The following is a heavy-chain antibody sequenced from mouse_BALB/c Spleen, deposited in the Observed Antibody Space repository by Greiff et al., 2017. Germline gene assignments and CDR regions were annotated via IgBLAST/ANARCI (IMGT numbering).Heavy chain of an antibody. CDR3: ARPFYDGYYVGY. J-gene: IGHJ2*01. D-gene: IGHD2-3*01. CDR2: ISSGSSTI. V-gene: IGHV5-17*02. CDR1: GFTFSSFG. Sequence: EVKLVESGGGLVQPGGSRKLSCAASGFTFSSFGMHWVRQAPEKGLEWVAYISSGSSTIYYADTVKGRFTISRDNPKNTLFLQMTSLRSEDTAMYYCARPFYDGYYVGYWGQGTTLTVAS.